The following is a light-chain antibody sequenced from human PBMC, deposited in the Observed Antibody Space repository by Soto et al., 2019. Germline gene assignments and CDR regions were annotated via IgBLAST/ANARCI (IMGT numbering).Light chain of an antibody. CDR2: EVS. J-gene: IGLJ1*01. CDR1: STDVGGYNY. CDR3: SSYTSSTLYV. Sequence: QSVLTQPASVSGSPGQSITISCTGTSTDVGGYNYVSWYQQYPGKAPKLMIYEVSSRPSGVSNRFSGSKSGNTASLTISGLQAEDGADYYCSSYTSSTLYVFGTGTKVTVL. V-gene: IGLV2-14*01.